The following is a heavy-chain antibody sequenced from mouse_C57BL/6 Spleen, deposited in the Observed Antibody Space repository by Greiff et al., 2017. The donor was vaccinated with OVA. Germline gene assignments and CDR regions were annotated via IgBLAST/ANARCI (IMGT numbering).Heavy chain of an antibody. CDR1: GFTFSSYA. D-gene: IGHD4-1*01. CDR2: ISDGGSYT. Sequence: DVHLVESGGGLVKPGGSLKLSCAASGFTFSSYAMSWVRQTPEKRLEWVATISDGGSYTYYPDNVKGRFTISRDNAKNNLYLQMSHLKSEDTAMYYCARAELGSLDYWGQGTTLTVSS. J-gene: IGHJ2*01. V-gene: IGHV5-4*01. CDR3: ARAELGSLDY.